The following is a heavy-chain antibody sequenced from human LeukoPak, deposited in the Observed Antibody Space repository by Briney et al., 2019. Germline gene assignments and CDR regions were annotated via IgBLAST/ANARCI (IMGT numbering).Heavy chain of an antibody. J-gene: IGHJ3*02. CDR1: GFTFSSYS. D-gene: IGHD4-17*01. V-gene: IGHV3-21*01. CDR2: ISSSSSYI. Sequence: GGSLRLSCAASGFTFSSYSMNWARQAPGKGLEWVSSISSSSSYIYYADSVKGRFTISRDNAKNSLYLQMNSLRAEDTAVYYCARAGVTIYAFDIWGQGTMVTVSS. CDR3: ARAGVTIYAFDI.